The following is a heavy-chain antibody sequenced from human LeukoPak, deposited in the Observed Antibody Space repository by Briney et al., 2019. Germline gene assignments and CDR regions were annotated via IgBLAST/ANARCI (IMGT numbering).Heavy chain of an antibody. Sequence: GGSLRLSCAASGFTFSSYSMNWVRQAPGKGLEWVSSISSSSSYIYYADSVKGRFTISRDNAKNSLYLQMNSLRAEDTAVYYCARAVNPPAYFVFMEVWGKGTTVTVSS. J-gene: IGHJ6*04. D-gene: IGHD2/OR15-2a*01. V-gene: IGHV3-21*01. CDR1: GFTFSSYS. CDR3: ARAVNPPAYFVFMEV. CDR2: ISSSSSYI.